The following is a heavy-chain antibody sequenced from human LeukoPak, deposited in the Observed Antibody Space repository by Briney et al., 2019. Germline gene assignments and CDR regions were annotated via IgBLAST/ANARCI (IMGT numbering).Heavy chain of an antibody. Sequence: GGALRLYCAASGFPLRTYVMIGVRQAAGKGLECVSTIAGNGGITYYADSVKGRFTISRDNSKNTLYLEMNSLRVDDTATYFCMRSDYGGLVDPWGQGTLITVSS. CDR3: MRSDYGGLVDP. CDR1: GFPLRTYV. D-gene: IGHD4-17*01. CDR2: IAGNGGIT. V-gene: IGHV3-23*01. J-gene: IGHJ5*02.